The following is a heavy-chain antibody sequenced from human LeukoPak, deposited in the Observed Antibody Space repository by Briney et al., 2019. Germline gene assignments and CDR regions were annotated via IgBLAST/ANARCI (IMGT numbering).Heavy chain of an antibody. J-gene: IGHJ6*03. CDR1: GYTFTNNF. CDR2: INPSGDNT. V-gene: IGHV1-46*01. CDR3: AGTMVRGVIITIPGYYYYMDV. D-gene: IGHD3-10*01. Sequence: VASVKVSCKASGYTFTNNFMHWVRQAPGQGLEWMGIINPSGDNTWYAQKFQGRATITADESTSTAYMELSSLRSEDTAVYYCAGTMVRGVIITIPGYYYYMDVWGKGTTVTISS.